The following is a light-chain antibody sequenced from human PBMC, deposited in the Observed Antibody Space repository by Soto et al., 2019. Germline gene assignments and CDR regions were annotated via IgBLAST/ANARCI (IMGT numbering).Light chain of an antibody. Sequence: IRMTQSPSSFSASTGDRVTITCRASQSISSWLAWYQQKSGKAPKLLIYDASSLESGVPSRFSGSGSGTEFTLTISSLQPDDFATYYCQQYNSYSITFGQGTRMEIK. CDR2: DAS. CDR1: QSISSW. J-gene: IGKJ5*01. CDR3: QQYNSYSIT. V-gene: IGKV1-5*01.